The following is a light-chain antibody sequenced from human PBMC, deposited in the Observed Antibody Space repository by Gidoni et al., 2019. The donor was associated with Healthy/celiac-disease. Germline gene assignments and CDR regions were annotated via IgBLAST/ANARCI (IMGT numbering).Light chain of an antibody. J-gene: IGKJ1*01. V-gene: IGKV4-1*01. CDR1: QSVFYSSNNKNY. Sequence: DSVMTQSPDSLAVSLGARATINCKSSQSVFYSSNNKNYLAWYQQKPGQPPKLLIYWASTRDSGVPDRFSGSGSGTDFTLTISSLQAEDVAVYYCQQYYSTPCTFGQGTKVEIK. CDR2: WAS. CDR3: QQYYSTPCT.